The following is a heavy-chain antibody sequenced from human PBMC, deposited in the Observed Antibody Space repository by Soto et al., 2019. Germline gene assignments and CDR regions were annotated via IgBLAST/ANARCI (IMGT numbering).Heavy chain of an antibody. J-gene: IGHJ4*02. CDR2: INAGNGNT. CDR1: VYTFTSYA. D-gene: IGHD6-19*01. CDR3: AREREWLVPHY. V-gene: IGHV1-3*01. Sequence: GSVKVSCKASVYTFTSYAMHWVRQAPGQRLEWMGWINAGNGNTKYSQKFQGRVTITRDTSASTAYMELSSLRSEDTAVYYCAREREWLVPHYWGQGTLVTVSS.